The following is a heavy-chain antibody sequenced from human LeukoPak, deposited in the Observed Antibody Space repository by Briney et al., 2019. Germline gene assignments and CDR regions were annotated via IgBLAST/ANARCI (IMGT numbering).Heavy chain of an antibody. J-gene: IGHJ4*02. CDR2: IYYSGST. CDR3: ARYYYDSSGYHQVDY. Sequence: PSQTLSLTCAVSGGSISSGGYSWSWIRQPPGKGLEWIGYIYYSGSTNYNPSLKSRVTISVDTSKNQFSLKLSSVTAADTAVYYCARYYYDSSGYHQVDYWGQGTLVTVSS. CDR1: GGSISSGGYS. D-gene: IGHD3-22*01. V-gene: IGHV4-30-4*07.